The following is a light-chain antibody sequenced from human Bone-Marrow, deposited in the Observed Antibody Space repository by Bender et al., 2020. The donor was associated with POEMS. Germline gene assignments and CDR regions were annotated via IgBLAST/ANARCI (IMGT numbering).Light chain of an antibody. CDR3: SSVTNSYTRV. CDR1: SSDVGRYNL. J-gene: IGLJ3*02. Sequence: QSALTQPASVSGSPGQSITISCTGTSSDVGRYNLVSWYQQHPGKAPKLMIFDVSDRPSGVSDRFSGSKSGNTASLTISGLQAEDEADYYCSSVTNSYTRVFGGGTRLTVL. CDR2: DVS. V-gene: IGLV2-14*02.